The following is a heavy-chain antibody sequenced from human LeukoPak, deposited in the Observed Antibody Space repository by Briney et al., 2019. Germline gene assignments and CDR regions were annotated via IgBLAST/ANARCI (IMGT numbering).Heavy chain of an antibody. D-gene: IGHD3-10*01. J-gene: IGHJ3*02. CDR3: ASGTVSGRDGLFGAFDI. V-gene: IGHV3-48*03. Sequence: GGSLRLSCAASGFTFSSYEMNWVRQAPGKGLEWVSYISSSGSTIYYADSVKGRFTISRDNAKNSLYLQMNSLRAEDTALYYCASGTVSGRDGLFGAFDIWGQGTMVTVSS. CDR1: GFTFSSYE. CDR2: ISSSGSTI.